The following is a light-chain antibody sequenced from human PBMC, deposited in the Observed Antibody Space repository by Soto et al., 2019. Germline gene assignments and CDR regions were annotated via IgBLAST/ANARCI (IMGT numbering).Light chain of an antibody. CDR1: SSNIGSNT. J-gene: IGLJ1*01. CDR2: STS. CDR3: AAWDDRLDVYV. Sequence: SVLTQPPSASGTPGQIVAISCSGSSSNIGSNTVTWYQQLPGTAPKLLIYSTSQRSSGVPGRFSGSKSGASASLSISGLQSEDEAEYYCAAWDDRLDVYVFGTGTKLTVL. V-gene: IGLV1-44*01.